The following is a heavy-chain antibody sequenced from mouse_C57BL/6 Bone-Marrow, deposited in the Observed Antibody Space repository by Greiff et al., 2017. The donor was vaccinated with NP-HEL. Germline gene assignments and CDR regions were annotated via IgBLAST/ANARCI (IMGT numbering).Heavy chain of an antibody. J-gene: IGHJ3*01. CDR1: GFSLSTFGMG. CDR3: ARMIYDGYPWFAY. CDR2: IWWDDDK. V-gene: IGHV8-8*01. D-gene: IGHD2-3*01. Sequence: QVTLKESGPGILQPSQTLSLTCSFSGFSLSTFGMGVGWIRQPSGKGLEWLAHIWWDDDKYYHQALKSRLTISKNTSQNQVFLKIANVDTAETATYYCARMIYDGYPWFAYWGQGTLVTVSA.